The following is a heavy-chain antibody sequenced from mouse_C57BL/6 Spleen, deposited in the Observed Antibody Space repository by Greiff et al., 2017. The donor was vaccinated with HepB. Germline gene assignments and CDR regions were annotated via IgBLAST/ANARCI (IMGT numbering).Heavy chain of an antibody. CDR3: ATPHYYGSSAFAY. V-gene: IGHV1-39*01. Sequence: EVQLQQSGPELVKPGASVKISCKASGYSFTDYNMNWVKQSNGKSLDWIGVINPNYGTTSYNQKFKGKATLTVDQSSSTAYMQLNSLTSADSAVYDCATPHYYGSSAFAYWGQGTLVTVSA. CDR1: GYSFTDYN. D-gene: IGHD1-1*01. CDR2: INPNYGTT. J-gene: IGHJ3*01.